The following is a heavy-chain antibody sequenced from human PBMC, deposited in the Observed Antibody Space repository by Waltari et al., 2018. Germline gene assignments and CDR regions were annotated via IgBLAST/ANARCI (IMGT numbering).Heavy chain of an antibody. V-gene: IGHV3-33*01. D-gene: IGHD6-19*01. J-gene: IGHJ4*02. CDR3: ARGIGRGIAVADAWADY. CDR1: GFTFSSYG. CDR2: IWYDGSNK. Sequence: QVQLVESGGGVVQPGRSLRLSCAASGFTFSSYGMHWVRQAPGKGLEWVAVIWYDGSNKYYADSVKGRFTISRDNSKNTLYLQMNSLRAEDTAVYYCARGIGRGIAVADAWADYWGQGTLVTVSS.